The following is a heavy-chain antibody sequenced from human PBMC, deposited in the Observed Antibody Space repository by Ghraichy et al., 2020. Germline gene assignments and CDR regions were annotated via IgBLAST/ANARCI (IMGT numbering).Heavy chain of an antibody. Sequence: GGSLRLSCAASGFTFSSYAMSWVRQAPGKGLEWVSAISGSGGSTYYADSVKGRFTISRDNSKNTLYLQMNSLRAEDTAVYYCAKDLRRYYYDSSGSVPFGMDVWGQGTTVTVSS. V-gene: IGHV3-23*01. CDR2: ISGSGGST. CDR1: GFTFSSYA. CDR3: AKDLRRYYYDSSGSVPFGMDV. D-gene: IGHD3-22*01. J-gene: IGHJ6*02.